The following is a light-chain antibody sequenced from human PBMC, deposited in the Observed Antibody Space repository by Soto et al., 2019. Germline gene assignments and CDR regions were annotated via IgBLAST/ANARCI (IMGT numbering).Light chain of an antibody. J-gene: IGLJ3*02. CDR1: TSAIGRSNL. CDR3: CSFAHPDSLV. V-gene: IGLV2-23*01. CDR2: EGT. Sequence: QSALTQPASVSGSPGQSITISCTGSTSAIGRSNLVSWYQQHPGKAPKLMIYEGTKRPSGVSDRFSGSKSGNTASLTISGLQADDEADYLCCSFAHPDSLVFGGGTKLTVL.